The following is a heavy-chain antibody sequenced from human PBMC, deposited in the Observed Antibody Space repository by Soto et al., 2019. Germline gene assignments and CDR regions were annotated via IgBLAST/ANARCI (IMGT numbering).Heavy chain of an antibody. CDR2: ISYNGRNE. J-gene: IGHJ4*02. V-gene: IGHV3-30*03. Sequence: PGGSLRLSCAASTLKFSTYDMHWVRQAPGMGLEWVATISYNGRNENYVDSVKGRFTISRDNSKSTLSLQMNNLRAEDTYFSDSSGYTRCFDYWGQGTLVTVSS. CDR3: SGYTRCFDY. D-gene: IGHD3-22*01. CDR1: TLKFSTYD.